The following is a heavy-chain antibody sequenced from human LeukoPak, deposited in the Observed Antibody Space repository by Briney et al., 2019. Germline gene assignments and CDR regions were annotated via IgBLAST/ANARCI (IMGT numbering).Heavy chain of an antibody. J-gene: IGHJ5*02. V-gene: IGHV1-18*01. Sequence: ASVKVSCKASGYTFTSYWISWVRQAPGQGLECRGWISAYNGNTNYAQKLQGRVTMTTDTSTSTAYMELRSLRSDDTAVYYYARAVRYCSSTSCYPSRWFDPWGQGTLVTVSS. CDR3: ARAVRYCSSTSCYPSRWFDP. CDR2: ISAYNGNT. CDR1: GYTFTSYW. D-gene: IGHD2-2*01.